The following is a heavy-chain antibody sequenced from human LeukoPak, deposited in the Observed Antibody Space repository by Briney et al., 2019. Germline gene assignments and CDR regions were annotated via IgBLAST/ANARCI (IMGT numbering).Heavy chain of an antibody. CDR1: GFTFSSYA. D-gene: IGHD6-19*01. CDR2: ISGSGGST. Sequence: PGGSLRLSCAASGFTFSSYAMSWVRQAPGKGLEWVSAISGSGGSTYYADSVKRRITISRDNSKNTLYLQMNSLRAEDTAVYYCAKEWYSSGWKHDAFDLWGQGTMVPVSS. CDR3: AKEWYSSGWKHDAFDL. J-gene: IGHJ3*01. V-gene: IGHV3-23*01.